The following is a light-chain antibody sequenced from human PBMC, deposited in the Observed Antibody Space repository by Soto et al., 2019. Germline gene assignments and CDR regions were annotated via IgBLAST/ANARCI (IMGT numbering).Light chain of an antibody. Sequence: QSALPQPASVSGSPGQSITISCTGTSSDVGHYNFVSWYQQHPGKAPKLLLYEVTNRPSGVSVRFSGSKSGNTASLTISGLQTEDEADYYCSSYRDSRTRVSGTGTKVTVL. CDR3: SSYRDSRTRV. J-gene: IGLJ1*01. CDR2: EVT. CDR1: SSDVGHYNF. V-gene: IGLV2-14*01.